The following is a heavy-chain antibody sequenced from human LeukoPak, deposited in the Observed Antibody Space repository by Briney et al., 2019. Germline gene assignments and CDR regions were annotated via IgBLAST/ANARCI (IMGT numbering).Heavy chain of an antibody. J-gene: IGHJ4*02. V-gene: IGHV3-30*03. Sequence: PGGSLRLSCAASGFTFSDYVMHWVRQAPGKGLEWVAVISVDGNNKYYGDSVKGRFTISRDNAKNSLYLQMNSLRAEDTALYYCARQGYCSGGSCYKLYHFDYWGQGTLVTVSS. D-gene: IGHD2-15*01. CDR1: GFTFSDYV. CDR2: ISVDGNNK. CDR3: ARQGYCSGGSCYKLYHFDY.